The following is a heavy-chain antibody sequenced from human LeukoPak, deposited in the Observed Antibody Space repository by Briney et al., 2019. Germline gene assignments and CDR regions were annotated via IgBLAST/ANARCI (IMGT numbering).Heavy chain of an antibody. CDR1: GGSFSVYY. D-gene: IGHD7-27*01. CDR2: IKHSGST. Sequence: PSETLSLTCAVYGGSFSVYYWSWIRHPPGKGREWIGEIKHSGSTNYNPSLKSRVNISVDTSKNQFSLKLSSVPAADTAVYYRARRADWGYNYCDYLYMDVWGKGTTVTVSS. V-gene: IGHV4-34*01. CDR3: ARRADWGYNYCDYLYMDV. J-gene: IGHJ6*03.